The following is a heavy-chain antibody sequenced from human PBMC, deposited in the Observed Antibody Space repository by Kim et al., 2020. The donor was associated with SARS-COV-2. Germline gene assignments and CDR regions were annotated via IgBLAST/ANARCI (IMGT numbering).Heavy chain of an antibody. CDR1: GVSFDNYA. Sequence: GGSLRLSCVGAGVSFDNYAVTWVRQAPGKGLEWVSTIRGNGGSPYYADSVRGRFTISRDDSKNAVYLQMNRLRVDDTAVYYCAKDQGECTTTSCSAFYMDVWGKGTAVTVSS. J-gene: IGHJ6*03. V-gene: IGHV3-23*01. CDR3: AKDQGECTTTSCSAFYMDV. D-gene: IGHD2-2*01. CDR2: IRGNGGSP.